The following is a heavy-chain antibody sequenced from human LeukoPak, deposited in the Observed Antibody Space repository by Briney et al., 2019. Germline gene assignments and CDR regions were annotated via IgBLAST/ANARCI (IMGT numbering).Heavy chain of an antibody. D-gene: IGHD3-9*01. Sequence: GGSLRLSCVVSGFTFNRCWMNWVRQAPGKGLEWVAHINPDGRDTYYVDSVKGRFTISRDNSKNTLYLQMNSLRAEDTAVYYCAKDLQYFDWLLAFDYWGQGTLVTVSS. CDR2: INPDGRDT. CDR3: AKDLQYFDWLLAFDY. J-gene: IGHJ4*02. V-gene: IGHV3-7*03. CDR1: GFTFNRCW.